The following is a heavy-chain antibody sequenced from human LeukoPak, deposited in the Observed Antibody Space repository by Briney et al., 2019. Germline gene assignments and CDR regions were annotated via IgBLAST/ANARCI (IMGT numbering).Heavy chain of an antibody. CDR3: ARGIYNTYLDY. V-gene: IGHV1-46*01. J-gene: IGHJ4*02. CDR2: INPSGGST. Sequence: ASVKVSCKASGYTFTSYYMQWVRQAPGQGLEWMGIINPSGGSTSYAQKFQGRVTITRDTSTSTVYMELSSLRSEDTAVYYCARGIYNTYLDYWGQGTLVTVSS. D-gene: IGHD1-1*01. CDR1: GYTFTSYY.